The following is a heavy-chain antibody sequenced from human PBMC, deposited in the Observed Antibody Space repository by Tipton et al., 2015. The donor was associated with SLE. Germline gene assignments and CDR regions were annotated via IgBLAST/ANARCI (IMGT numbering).Heavy chain of an antibody. V-gene: IGHV5-51*01. J-gene: IGHJ4*02. D-gene: IGHD1-1*01. CDR3: ARQAVWNPLFDS. Sequence: QLVQSGAEVKKPGESLKISCKGSGYSFSNYWIAWVRQVPGKGLEWVVIIYPDDSDSRYSPSFQGQVTISADKSITTAYLQWSSLKASDTAMYYCARQAVWNPLFDSWGQGTLVTVSS. CDR1: GYSFSNYW. CDR2: IYPDDSDS.